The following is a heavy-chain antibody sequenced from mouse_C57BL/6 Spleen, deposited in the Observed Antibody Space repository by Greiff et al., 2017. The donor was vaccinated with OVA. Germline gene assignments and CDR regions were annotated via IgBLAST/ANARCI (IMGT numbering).Heavy chain of an antibody. CDR2: ISSGSSTI. V-gene: IGHV5-17*01. CDR3: ARMGYDGYFDY. J-gene: IGHJ2*01. Sequence: EVKLMESGGGLVKPGGSLKLSCAASGFTFSDYGMHWVRQAPEKGLEWVAYISSGSSTIYYADTVKGRFTISRDNAKNTLFLQMTSLRSEDTAMYYCARMGYDGYFDYWGQGTTRTVSS. CDR1: GFTFSDYG. D-gene: IGHD2-14*01.